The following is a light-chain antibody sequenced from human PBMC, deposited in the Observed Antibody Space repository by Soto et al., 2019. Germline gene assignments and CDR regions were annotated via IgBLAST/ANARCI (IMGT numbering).Light chain of an antibody. CDR2: DVS. Sequence: QSVLTQPASVSGSPGQSITISCTGTSSDVGGYNYVSWYQQHPGKAPKLMIYDVSNRPSGVSNRFSGSKSGNTASLTISGLQAEDEADYYCSSYTSSSTPGYVFGTGTKVTFL. V-gene: IGLV2-14*01. CDR1: SSDVGGYNY. J-gene: IGLJ1*01. CDR3: SSYTSSSTPGYV.